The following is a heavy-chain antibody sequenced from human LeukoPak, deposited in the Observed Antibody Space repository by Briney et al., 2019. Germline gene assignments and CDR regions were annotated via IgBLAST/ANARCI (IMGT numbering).Heavy chain of an antibody. CDR2: IYPGDSHT. V-gene: IGHV5-51*01. Sequence: GESLKISCKGSGYRFTSYWSGGGRRMPGKGVGGRGIIYPGDSHTRYSPSFQGQVPISADQSISPAYLQWSSLKASDTAIYYCARPGSLASIDITRYLDLWGQGPLVTVSS. CDR3: ARPGSLASIDITRYLDL. D-gene: IGHD6-6*01. CDR1: GYRFTSYW. J-gene: IGHJ5*02.